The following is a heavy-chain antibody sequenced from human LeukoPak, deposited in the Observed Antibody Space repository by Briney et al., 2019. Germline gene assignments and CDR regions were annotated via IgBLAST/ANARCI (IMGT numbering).Heavy chain of an antibody. CDR3: ARPTRGYCSGGSCYPTGAFDI. J-gene: IGHJ3*02. V-gene: IGHV4-59*08. CDR1: GGSISSYY. Sequence: SETLSLTCTVSGGSISSYYWSWIRQPPGKGREWIGYIYYSGSTNYNPSLKSRVTISVDTSKNQFSLKLSSVTAADTAVYYCARPTRGYCSGGSCYPTGAFDIWGQGTMVTVSS. CDR2: IYYSGST. D-gene: IGHD2-15*01.